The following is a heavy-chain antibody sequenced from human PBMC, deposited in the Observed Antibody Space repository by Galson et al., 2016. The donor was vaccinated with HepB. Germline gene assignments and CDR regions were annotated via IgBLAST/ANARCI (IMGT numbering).Heavy chain of an antibody. V-gene: IGHV3-30*18. J-gene: IGHJ4*02. CDR2: DSMAGRRK. CDR1: GFTFSNPG. CDR3: AKRHEYCPPVGCSVDS. D-gene: IGHD2/OR15-2a*01. Sequence: SLRLSCAASGFTFSNPGMHWVRQAPGKGLEWVAADSMAGRRKFYADSVKGRFTISRDNSNNMLFLQMSSLRVDDTAVYYCAKRHEYCPPVGCSVDSWGQGTLVSVSS.